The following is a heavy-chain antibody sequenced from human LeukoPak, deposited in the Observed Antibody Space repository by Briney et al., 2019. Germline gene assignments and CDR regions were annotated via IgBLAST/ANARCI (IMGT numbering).Heavy chain of an antibody. J-gene: IGHJ4*02. CDR1: GFTFSTYS. CDR3: ARDLGSYSSGWYMGFDY. CDR2: ISGTSNTL. V-gene: IGHV3-48*01. Sequence: GGSLRLSCVASGFTFSTYSMNWVRQAPGKGLEWVSYISGTSNTLYYADSVKGRFTISRDNAKNSLYLQVNSLRAEDTAIYYCARDLGSYSSGWYMGFDYWGQGTLVTVSS. D-gene: IGHD6-19*01.